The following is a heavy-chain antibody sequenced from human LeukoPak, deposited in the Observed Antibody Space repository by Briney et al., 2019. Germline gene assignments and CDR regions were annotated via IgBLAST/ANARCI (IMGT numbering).Heavy chain of an antibody. CDR1: GGSISSGGYY. CDR2: IYYSGST. Sequence: PSQTLSLTCTVSGGSISSGGYYWSWIRQHPGKGLEWIGYIYYSGSTYYNPSLKSRVTISVDTSKNQFSLKLSSVTAADTAVYYCARDQADPMQSPTSQEKYDSSGYSAFDIWGQGTMVTVSS. V-gene: IGHV4-31*03. D-gene: IGHD3-22*01. J-gene: IGHJ3*02. CDR3: ARDQADPMQSPTSQEKYDSSGYSAFDI.